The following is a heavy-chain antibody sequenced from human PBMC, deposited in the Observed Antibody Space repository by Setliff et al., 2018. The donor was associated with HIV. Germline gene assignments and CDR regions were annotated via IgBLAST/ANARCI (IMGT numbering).Heavy chain of an antibody. CDR2: ISSSSSTV. Sequence: PGGSLRLSCAASGFTFSSYSLNWVRQAPGKGLEWVSYISSSSSTVFYADPVKGRFTISRDDAKNSLFLQMNSLRAEDTAVYYCARDWLADGYSTKFAFDIWGQGTMVTVSS. CDR1: GFTFSSYS. J-gene: IGHJ3*02. D-gene: IGHD5-18*01. CDR3: ARDWLADGYSTKFAFDI. V-gene: IGHV3-48*01.